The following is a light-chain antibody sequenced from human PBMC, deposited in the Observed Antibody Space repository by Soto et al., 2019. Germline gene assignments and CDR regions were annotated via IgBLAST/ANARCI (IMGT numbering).Light chain of an antibody. V-gene: IGLV2-11*01. CDR3: CSYAGSYSWV. Sequence: QSALTQPRSVSGSPGQSVTSSCTGTSSDVGAYNYVSWYQHHPGKAPKVMIYDVSERPSGVPDRFSGSKSDNKASLTISGLQAEDEADYYCCSYAGSYSWVFGGGTKVTVL. CDR2: DVS. CDR1: SSDVGAYNY. J-gene: IGLJ3*02.